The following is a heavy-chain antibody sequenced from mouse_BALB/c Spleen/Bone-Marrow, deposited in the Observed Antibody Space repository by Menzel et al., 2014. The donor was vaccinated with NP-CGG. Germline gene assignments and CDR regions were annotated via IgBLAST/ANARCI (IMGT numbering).Heavy chain of an antibody. CDR1: GISITTGNYR. CDR3: ARYYGNYFDY. CDR2: IYYSGTI. D-gene: IGHD2-1*01. J-gene: IGHJ2*01. V-gene: IGHV3-5*02. Sequence: VQLKQSGPGLVKPSQTVSLTCTVTGISITTGNYRWSWIRQFPGNKLEWIGYIYYSGTITYNPSLTSRTTITRDTSKNQFFLEMNSLTAEDTATYYCARYYGNYFDYWGQGTTLPVSS.